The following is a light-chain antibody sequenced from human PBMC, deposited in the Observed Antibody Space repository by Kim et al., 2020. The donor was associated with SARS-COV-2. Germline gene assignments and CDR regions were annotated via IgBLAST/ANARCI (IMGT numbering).Light chain of an antibody. Sequence: VSPGQTASITCSGDKLGDKYACWYQQKPGQSPVLVIYQDSKRPSGIPERFSGSNSGNTATLTISGTQAMDEADYYCQAWDSPNWVFGGGTQLTVL. V-gene: IGLV3-1*01. CDR3: QAWDSPNWV. CDR2: QDS. CDR1: KLGDKY. J-gene: IGLJ3*02.